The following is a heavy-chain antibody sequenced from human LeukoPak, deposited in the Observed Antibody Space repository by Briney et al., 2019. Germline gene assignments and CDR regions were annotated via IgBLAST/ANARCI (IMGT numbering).Heavy chain of an antibody. CDR3: ARDSGARGYCSGGSCYSANGFAAFDI. V-gene: IGHV3-21*01. D-gene: IGHD2-15*01. CDR2: ISSSSSYI. CDR1: GFTFSSYS. Sequence: GVSLRLSCAASGFTFSSYSMNWVRQAPGKGLEWVSSISSSSSYIYYADSVKGRFTISRDNAKNPLYLQMNSLRAEDTAVYYCARDSGARGYCSGGSCYSANGFAAFDIWGQGTMVTVSS. J-gene: IGHJ3*02.